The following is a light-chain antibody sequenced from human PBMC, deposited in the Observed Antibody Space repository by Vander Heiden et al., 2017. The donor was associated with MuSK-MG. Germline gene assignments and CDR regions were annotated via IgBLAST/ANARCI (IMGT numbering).Light chain of an antibody. CDR2: GNN. CDR1: SPNIGAGYD. V-gene: IGLV1-40*01. CDR3: QSYDSSLSAVV. J-gene: IGLJ2*01. Sequence: QSVLTQPPSVSGAPGQRVTISCTGNSPNIGAGYDVHWYQQLPGTAPKLFIYGNNNRPTGVPDRFSGSKSGTSASLAITGLQAEDEADYYCQSYDSSLSAVVFGGGTKLTVL.